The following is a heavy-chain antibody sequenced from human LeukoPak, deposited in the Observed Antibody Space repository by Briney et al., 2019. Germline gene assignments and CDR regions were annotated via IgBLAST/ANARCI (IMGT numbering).Heavy chain of an antibody. V-gene: IGHV4-30-2*01. J-gene: IGHJ4*02. D-gene: IGHD3-9*01. CDR1: GGSISSGGYS. CDR2: IYHRGST. CDR3: ARFNYDILTGYRDYFDY. Sequence: SETLSLTCAVSGGSISSGGYSWSWIRQPPGKGLEWIGYIYHRGSTYYNPSLKSRVTLSVDRSKNQFSLKLSSVTAADTAVYYCARFNYDILTGYRDYFDYWGQGTLVTVSS.